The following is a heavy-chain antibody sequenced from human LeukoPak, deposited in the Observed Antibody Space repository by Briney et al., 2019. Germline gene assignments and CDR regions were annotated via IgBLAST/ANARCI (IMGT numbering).Heavy chain of an antibody. J-gene: IGHJ4*02. V-gene: IGHV4-59*01. CDR3: ARDREAALGARGYFDY. CDR1: GGSISSYY. CDR2: IYYSGST. Sequence: SETLSLTCTVSGGSISSYYWSWIRQPPGKGLEWIGYIYYSGSTNYNPSLKSRVTISVDTSKNQFSLKLSSVTAADTAVYYCARDREAALGARGYFDYWGQGTLVTVSS. D-gene: IGHD6-6*01.